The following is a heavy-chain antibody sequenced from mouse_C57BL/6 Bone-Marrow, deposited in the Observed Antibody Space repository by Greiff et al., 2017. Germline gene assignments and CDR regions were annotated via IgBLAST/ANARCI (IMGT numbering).Heavy chain of an antibody. Sequence: EVKLVESGGGLVQPGGSMKLSCVASGFTFSIYWMNWVRQSPEKGLEWVAQIRLKSDNYATHYAESVKGRFTISRDDSKSSVYLQMNNLRAEDTGIYYCTVGSSYVGYFDVWGTGTTVTVSS. D-gene: IGHD1-1*01. CDR1: GFTFSIYW. CDR2: IRLKSDNYAT. CDR3: TVGSSYVGYFDV. V-gene: IGHV6-3*01. J-gene: IGHJ1*03.